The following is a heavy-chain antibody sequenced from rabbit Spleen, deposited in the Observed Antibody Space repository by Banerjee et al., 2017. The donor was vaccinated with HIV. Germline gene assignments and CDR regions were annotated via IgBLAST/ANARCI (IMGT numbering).Heavy chain of an antibody. Sequence: QSLEESGGDLVKPGASLTLTCTASGFTISDYYMCWVRQAPGKGLQWIACINAVTGKAVYATWAKGRFTFSKTSSTTVTLQMTSLTVADTATYFCARDTSSSFSSYGMDLWGQGTLVTVS. CDR2: INAVTGKA. J-gene: IGHJ6*01. CDR1: GFTISDYY. CDR3: ARDTSSSFSSYGMDL. V-gene: IGHV1S40*01. D-gene: IGHD1-1*01.